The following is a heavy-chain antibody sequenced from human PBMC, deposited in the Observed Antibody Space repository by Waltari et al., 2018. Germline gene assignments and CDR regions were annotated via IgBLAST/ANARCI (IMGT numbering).Heavy chain of an antibody. CDR1: GYSISSGYY. V-gene: IGHV4-38-2*01. Sequence: QVQLQESGPGLVKPSETLSLTCAGPGYSISSGYYWGWNRRPPGKGLEWIGSIYHSGSTYYNPSLKSRVTISVDTSKNQFSLKLSSVTAADTAVYYCARNYYDSSGYNAFDIWGQGTMVTVSS. CDR3: ARNYYDSSGYNAFDI. CDR2: IYHSGST. D-gene: IGHD3-22*01. J-gene: IGHJ3*02.